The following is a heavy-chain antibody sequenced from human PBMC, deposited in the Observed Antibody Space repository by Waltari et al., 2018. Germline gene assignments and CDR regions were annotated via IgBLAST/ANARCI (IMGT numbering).Heavy chain of an antibody. CDR2: IMPSFGTT. V-gene: IGHV1-69*12. CDR3: AIYYHDSSGHRH. CDR1: GDSIAKYG. D-gene: IGHD3-22*01. J-gene: IGHJ4*02. Sequence: QVQLVQSGAEVKKPGSSVKVSCTTSGDSIAKYGFSWMRQDPGHRTEWMGGIMPSFGTTNNTEKFQERVIFTADEGTSTPNMELNSLSSDDTAVYYWAIYYHDSSGHRHWGQGTPIIVSS.